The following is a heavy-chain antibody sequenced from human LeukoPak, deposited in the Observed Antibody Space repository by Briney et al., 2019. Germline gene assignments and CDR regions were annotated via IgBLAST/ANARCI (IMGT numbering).Heavy chain of an antibody. CDR3: ARGLPTMIVVITRGLFDY. Sequence: ASVKVSCKASGYTFTGYYMHWVRQAPGQGLEWMGWINPNSGVTAYALKFQGRVTMTRDTSISTAYMDLSRLRSDDTAVYYCARGLPTMIVVITRGLFDYWGQGTLVTVSS. CDR1: GYTFTGYY. D-gene: IGHD3-22*01. J-gene: IGHJ4*02. V-gene: IGHV1-2*02. CDR2: INPNSGVT.